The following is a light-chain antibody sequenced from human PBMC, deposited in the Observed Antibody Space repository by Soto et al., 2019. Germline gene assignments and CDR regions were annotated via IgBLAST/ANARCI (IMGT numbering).Light chain of an antibody. CDR3: QQYNNWPTGT. V-gene: IGKV3-15*01. Sequence: EIVMTQSPATLSVSPGERATLSCRARQSVSSNLAWYQQKPGQAPRLLIYGASDRATGIPARFSGSGAGTEFTLTISSLQSEDFGVYYCQQYNNWPTGTFGQGTKVEIK. J-gene: IGKJ2*01. CDR2: GAS. CDR1: QSVSSN.